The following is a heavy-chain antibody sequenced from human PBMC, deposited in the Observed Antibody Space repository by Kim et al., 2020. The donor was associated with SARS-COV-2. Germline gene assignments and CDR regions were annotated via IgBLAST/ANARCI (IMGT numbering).Heavy chain of an antibody. CDR2: IYYSGST. J-gene: IGHJ4*02. CDR3: ARDRDSSGWSGLFDY. CDR1: GGSISSSSYY. V-gene: IGHV4-39*07. D-gene: IGHD6-19*01. Sequence: SETLSLTCTASGGSISSSSYYWGWIRQPPGKGLEWIGSIYYSGSTYYNPSLKSRVTISVDTSKNQFSLKLSSVTAADTAVYYCARDRDSSGWSGLFDYWGQGTLVTVSS.